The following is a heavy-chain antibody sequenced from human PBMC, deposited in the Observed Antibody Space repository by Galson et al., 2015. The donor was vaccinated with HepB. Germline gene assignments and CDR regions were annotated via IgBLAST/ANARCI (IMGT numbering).Heavy chain of an antibody. CDR1: GYNLNELS. D-gene: IGHD2-15*01. CDR2: FDPEDGET. Sequence: SVKVSCKVSGYNLNELSIHWVRQAPGKGLEWMGGFDPEDGETIYVQKFQGRVTMTEDTSTDTAYMELRSLRSEDTAVYFCATSAPLYCYGSPCYFSGAFDIWCQGTMVTVSS. CDR3: ATSAPLYCYGSPCYFSGAFDI. V-gene: IGHV1-24*01. J-gene: IGHJ3*02.